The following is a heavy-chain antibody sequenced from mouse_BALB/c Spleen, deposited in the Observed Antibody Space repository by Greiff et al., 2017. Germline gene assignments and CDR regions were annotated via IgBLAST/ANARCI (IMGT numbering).Heavy chain of an antibody. CDR2: ISDGGSYT. J-gene: IGHJ4*01. CDR3: AREGYYDAMDY. CDR1: GFTFSDYY. D-gene: IGHD1-1*01. Sequence: DVQLVESGGGLVKPGGSLKLSCAASGFTFSDYYMYWVRQTPEKRLEWVATISDGGSYTYYPDSVKGRFTISRDNAKNNLYLQMSSLKSEDTAMYYCAREGYYDAMDYWGQGTSVTVSS. V-gene: IGHV5-4*02.